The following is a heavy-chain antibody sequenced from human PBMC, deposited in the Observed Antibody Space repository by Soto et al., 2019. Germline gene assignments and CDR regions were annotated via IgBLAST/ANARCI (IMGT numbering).Heavy chain of an antibody. CDR1: GGTFSSYA. V-gene: IGHV1-69*13. CDR2: IIPIFGTA. CDR3: ARGEYYYGSGSYYPAYYYYGMDV. J-gene: IGHJ6*02. D-gene: IGHD3-10*01. Sequence: SVKVSCKASGGTFSSYAISWVRQAPGQGLEWMGGIIPIFGTANYAQKFQGRVTITADESTSTAYMELSSLRSEDTAVYYCARGEYYYGSGSYYPAYYYYGMDVWGQGTTVTVSS.